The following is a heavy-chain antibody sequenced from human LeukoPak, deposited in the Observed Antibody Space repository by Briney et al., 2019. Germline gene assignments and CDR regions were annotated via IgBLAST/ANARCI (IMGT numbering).Heavy chain of an antibody. CDR2: ISSSSSYI. CDR1: GFTFSSYS. Sequence: GGSLRLSCAASGFTFSSYSMNWVRQAPGKGLEWVSSISSSSSYIYYADSVKGRFTISRDNAKNSLYLQMNSLRAEDTAVYYCARETGFWSGYYRSHYFDYWGQGTLVTVSS. J-gene: IGHJ4*02. V-gene: IGHV3-21*01. CDR3: ARETGFWSGYYRSHYFDY. D-gene: IGHD3-3*01.